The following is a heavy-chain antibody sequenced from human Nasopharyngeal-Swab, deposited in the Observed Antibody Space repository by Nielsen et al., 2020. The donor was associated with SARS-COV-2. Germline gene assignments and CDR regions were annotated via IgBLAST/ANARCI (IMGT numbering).Heavy chain of an antibody. CDR2: ISGSGGST. J-gene: IGHJ3*02. CDR3: ARESVAAILDAFDI. Sequence: GESLKISCAASGFTFSSYSMNWVRQAPGKGLEWVSAISGSGGSTYYADSVKGRFTISRDNAKNSLYLQMNSLRDEDTAVYYCARESVAAILDAFDIWGQGTMVTVSS. D-gene: IGHD2-21*02. CDR1: GFTFSSYS. V-gene: IGHV3-48*02.